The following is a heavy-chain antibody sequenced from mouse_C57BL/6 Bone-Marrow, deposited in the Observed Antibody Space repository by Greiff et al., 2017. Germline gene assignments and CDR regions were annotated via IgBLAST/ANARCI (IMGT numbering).Heavy chain of an antibody. D-gene: IGHD1-1*01. J-gene: IGHJ4*01. CDR1: GYTFTSYD. Sequence: LVESGPELVKPGASVTLSCKASGYTFTSYDINWVKQRPGPCLEWIGRLYPRDGSTKYNEKFKGKATLTVDTSSSTAYMELHSLTSEDSAFYFCARRGYYYGSSYAMDYWGQGTSVTVSS. V-gene: IGHV1-85*01. CDR3: ARRGYYYGSSYAMDY. CDR2: LYPRDGST.